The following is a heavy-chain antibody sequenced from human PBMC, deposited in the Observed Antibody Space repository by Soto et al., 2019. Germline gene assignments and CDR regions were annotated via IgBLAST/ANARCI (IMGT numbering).Heavy chain of an antibody. CDR3: ARLVGSRSWFDS. D-gene: IGHD2-2*01. CDR2: IFPGDSDT. J-gene: IGHJ5*01. V-gene: IGHV5-51*01. Sequence: PGESLKISCKASGYSFTTNWIAWVRQKPGKGLEWMGSIFPGDSDTRYSPSFHGQVTISADESISTAYLQWSSLKASDSAMYYCARLVGSRSWFDSWGQGALVTVSS. CDR1: GYSFTTNW.